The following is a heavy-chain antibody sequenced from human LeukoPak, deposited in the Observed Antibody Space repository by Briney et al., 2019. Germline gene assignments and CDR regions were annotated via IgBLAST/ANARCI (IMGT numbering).Heavy chain of an antibody. J-gene: IGHJ5*02. CDR1: GFTFSSYS. V-gene: IGHV3-48*01. CDR3: AKETYYDFWSGSSNWFDP. Sequence: GGSLRLSCAASGFTFSSYSMNWVRQAPGKGPEWVSYISSSSSTLYYADSVKGRFTICRDNAKNSLYLQRNSLRAEDTAVYYCAKETYYDFWSGSSNWFDPWGQGTLVTVSS. CDR2: ISSSSSTL. D-gene: IGHD3-3*01.